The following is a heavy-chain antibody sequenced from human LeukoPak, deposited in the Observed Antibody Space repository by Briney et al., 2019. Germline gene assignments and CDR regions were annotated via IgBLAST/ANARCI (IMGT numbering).Heavy chain of an antibody. CDR2: ISAYNGNT. D-gene: IGHD3-22*01. J-gene: IGHJ3*02. CDR3: ARDSSGYYYGGAFDI. V-gene: IGHV1-18*01. Sequence: ASVKVSCKASGGTFSSYAISWVRQAPGQGLEWMGWISAYNGNTNYAQKLQGRVTMTTDTSTSTAYMELRSLRSDDTAVYYCARDSSGYYYGGAFDIWGQGTVVTVSS. CDR1: GGTFSSYA.